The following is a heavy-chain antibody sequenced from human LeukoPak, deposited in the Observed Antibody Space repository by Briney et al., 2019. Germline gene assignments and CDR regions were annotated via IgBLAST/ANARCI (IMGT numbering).Heavy chain of an antibody. D-gene: IGHD5-18*01. CDR1: GASISGTDYY. J-gene: IGHJ4*02. Sequence: SETLSLTCTVSGASISGTDYYWTWTRHHPGEGLEWLGFIHFSGTIYYNPSLRSRLIISADTAKNQMSLKLSSMTAADTAVYYCAAGGGTAKGGKYWGQGTQVTVSS. V-gene: IGHV4-31*03. CDR2: IHFSGTI. CDR3: AAGGGTAKGGKY.